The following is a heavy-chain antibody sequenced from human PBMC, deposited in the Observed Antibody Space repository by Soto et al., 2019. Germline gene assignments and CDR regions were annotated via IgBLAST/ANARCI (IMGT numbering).Heavy chain of an antibody. V-gene: IGHV1-69*01. CDR2: IIPIFGTA. CDR3: ARDWGSYSSSWPTFDY. CDR1: GGTFSSYA. Sequence: QVQLVQSGAEVKKPGSSVKLSCKASGGTFSSYAISWVRQAPGQGLEWMGGIIPIFGTANYAQKFQGRVTITADESTSTAYMELSSLRSEDTAVYYCARDWGSYSSSWPTFDYWGQGTLVTVSS. D-gene: IGHD6-13*01. J-gene: IGHJ4*02.